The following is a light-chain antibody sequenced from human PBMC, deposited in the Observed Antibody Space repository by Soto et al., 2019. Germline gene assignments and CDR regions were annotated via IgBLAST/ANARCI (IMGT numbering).Light chain of an antibody. V-gene: IGLV2-23*02. J-gene: IGLJ3*02. Sequence: QSALTQPASVSGSPGQSITISCTGTSSDIGTYDYVSWYQQHPGKAPKLMIYEVINRPSGVSNRFSGSKSGNTASLTISGLQAEDEADYYCCAYAGSGTVVFGGGTKVTVL. CDR3: CAYAGSGTVV. CDR2: EVI. CDR1: SSDIGTYDY.